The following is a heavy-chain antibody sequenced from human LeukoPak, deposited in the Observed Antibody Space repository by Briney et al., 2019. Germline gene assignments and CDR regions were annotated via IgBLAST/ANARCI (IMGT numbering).Heavy chain of an antibody. V-gene: IGHV1-18*01. CDR2: ISGYQGST. CDR1: GYTFTNYG. D-gene: IGHD1-1*01. CDR3: SRSDRGTMTAGPFNY. Sequence: ASVRVSCKASGYTFTNYGITWVRQAPGQGLEWMGWISGYQGSTKYAQNFQGRVTMTIDTSTSTAYMDLRSLRSDDTAIYFCSRSDRGTMTAGPFNYWGQGTLVAVSS. J-gene: IGHJ4*02.